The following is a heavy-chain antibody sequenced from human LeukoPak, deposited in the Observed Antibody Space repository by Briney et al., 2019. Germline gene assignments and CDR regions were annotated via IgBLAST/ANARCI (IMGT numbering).Heavy chain of an antibody. CDR3: ARGREIAARYFDY. CDR2: INHSGST. D-gene: IGHD6-6*01. Sequence: SETLSLTCAVYGGSFSGYYWSWIRQPPGKGLEWIGEINHSGSTNYNPSLKSRVTISVDTSKNQFSLKLSSVTAADTAVYYCARGREIAARYFDYWGQGNLVTVSS. V-gene: IGHV4-34*01. CDR1: GGSFSGYY. J-gene: IGHJ4*02.